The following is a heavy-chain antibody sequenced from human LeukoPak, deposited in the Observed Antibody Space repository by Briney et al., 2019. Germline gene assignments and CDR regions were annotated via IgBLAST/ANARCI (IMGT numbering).Heavy chain of an antibody. J-gene: IGHJ4*02. CDR1: GFTFSSYS. CDR3: ARDRARADY. Sequence: GGSLRLSCAASGFTFSSYSMNWVRQAPGKGLEWVSSISGSSSYIYYPDSVKGRFTISRDNGKNSLYLQMNSLRAEDTAVYYCARDRARADYWGQGTLVTVSS. V-gene: IGHV3-21*01. CDR2: ISGSSSYI. D-gene: IGHD3-10*01.